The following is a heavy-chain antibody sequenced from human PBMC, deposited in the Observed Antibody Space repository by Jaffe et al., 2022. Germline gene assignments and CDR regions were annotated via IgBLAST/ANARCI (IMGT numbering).Heavy chain of an antibody. CDR3: AKDPMEKGYYYYMDV. J-gene: IGHJ6*03. Sequence: QVQLVESGGGVVQPGGSLRLSCAASGFTFSSYGMHWVRQAPGKGLEWVAFIRYDGSNKYYADSVKGRFTISRDNSKNTLYLQMNSLRAEDTAVYYCAKDPMEKGYYYYMDVWGKGTTVTVSS. CDR2: IRYDGSNK. V-gene: IGHV3-30*02. CDR1: GFTFSSYG. D-gene: IGHD3-3*01.